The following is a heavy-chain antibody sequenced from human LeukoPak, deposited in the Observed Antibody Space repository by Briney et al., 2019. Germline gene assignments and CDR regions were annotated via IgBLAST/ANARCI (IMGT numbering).Heavy chain of an antibody. Sequence: GGSLRLSCAASGFTVSSNEMSWVRQAPGKGLEWVSSISGGSTYYADSRKGRFTISRDNSKNTLYLQMNSLRAEDTAVYYCAKGYSYGYFDYWGQGTLVTVSS. D-gene: IGHD5-18*01. J-gene: IGHJ4*02. CDR1: GFTVSSNE. CDR3: AKGYSYGYFDY. V-gene: IGHV3-38-3*01. CDR2: ISGGST.